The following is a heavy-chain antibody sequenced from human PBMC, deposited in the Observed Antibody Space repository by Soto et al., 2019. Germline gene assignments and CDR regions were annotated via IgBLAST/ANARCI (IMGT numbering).Heavy chain of an antibody. V-gene: IGHV3-23*05. CDR3: AKAGGELRYFDWLSHDWFDP. D-gene: IGHD3-9*01. J-gene: IGHJ5*02. CDR1: GFTFSAYA. Sequence: GGSLRLSCAASGFTFSAYAMSWVRQAPGKGLQWVSGVGGSDTDKHYADSVRGRFTISRDNSKNTLYLQMNSLRAEDTAVYYCAKAGGELRYFDWLSHDWFDPWGQGTLVTVSS. CDR2: VGGSDTDK.